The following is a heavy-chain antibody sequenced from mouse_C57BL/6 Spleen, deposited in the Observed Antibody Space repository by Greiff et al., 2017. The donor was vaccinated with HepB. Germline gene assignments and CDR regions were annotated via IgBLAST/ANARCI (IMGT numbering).Heavy chain of an antibody. CDR3: ARHYDGYYRAMDY. J-gene: IGHJ4*01. CDR2: ISSGSSTI. CDR1: GFTFSDYG. V-gene: IGHV5-17*01. Sequence: EVQGVESGGGLVKPGGSLKLSCAASGFTFSDYGMHWVRQAPEKGLEWVAYISSGSSTIYYADTVKGRFTIPRDNAKNTLFLQMTSLRAEDTAMSYCARHYDGYYRAMDYWGQGTSVTVSS. D-gene: IGHD2-3*01.